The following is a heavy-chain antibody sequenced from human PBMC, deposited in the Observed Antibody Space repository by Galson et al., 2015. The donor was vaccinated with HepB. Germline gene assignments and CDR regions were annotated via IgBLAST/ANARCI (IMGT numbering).Heavy chain of an antibody. CDR2: IYYSGGA. J-gene: IGHJ4*02. V-gene: IGHV4-39*07. CDR3: ATVISNNGYGLIH. Sequence: ETLSLPCTVSGDSVSSSNYYWGWIRQPPGKGPEWIGSIYYSGGAYPNPSLKNRVTIPVDPPKNQFSLKLSSVTAADTAIYYCATVISNNGYGLIHWGQGTLVTVSS. CDR1: GDSVSSSNYY. D-gene: IGHD6-13*01.